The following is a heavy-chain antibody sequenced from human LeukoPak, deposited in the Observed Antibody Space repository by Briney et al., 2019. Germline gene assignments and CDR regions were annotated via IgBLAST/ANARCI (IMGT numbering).Heavy chain of an antibody. D-gene: IGHD3-10*01. CDR1: GFSFSNYN. J-gene: IGHJ6*03. V-gene: IGHV3-21*01. Sequence: GGSLRLSCEASGFSFSNYNMDWVRQTPGKGLEWISSITTSSSYTFYADSVKGRFTISRDNARNSLYLQMNTLRAEDTAVYYCARDLVWFGEPKGYYNYMDVWGKGTTVTVSS. CDR2: ITTSSSYT. CDR3: ARDLVWFGEPKGYYNYMDV.